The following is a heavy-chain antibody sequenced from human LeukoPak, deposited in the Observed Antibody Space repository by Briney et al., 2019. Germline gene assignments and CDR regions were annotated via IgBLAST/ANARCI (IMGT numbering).Heavy chain of an antibody. J-gene: IGHJ4*02. CDR3: TPGHYSGL. V-gene: IGHV3-15*01. D-gene: IGHD5-12*01. CDR2: INSKSDGGTT. Sequence: GGSLRLSCVASGFTFSAYAVGWVRQAPGKGLEWVGRINSKSDGGTTDYGARVKGRFTILRDDSKNTLDLEMNSLKTEDAAGYYCTPGHYSGLWGQGTLVTVSS. CDR1: GFTFSAYA.